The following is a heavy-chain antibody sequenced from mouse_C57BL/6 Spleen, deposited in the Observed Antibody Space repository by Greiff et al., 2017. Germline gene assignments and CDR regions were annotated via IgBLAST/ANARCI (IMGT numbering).Heavy chain of an antibody. D-gene: IGHD1-1*01. Sequence: EVKLQESGPGLVKPSQSLSLTCSVTGYSITSGYYWNWIRQFPGNKLEWMGYISYDGSNNYNPSLKNRISITRDTSKNQFFLKLNSVTTEDTATYYCARGKLRPWYFDVWGTGTTVTVSS. CDR1: GYSITSGYY. CDR3: ARGKLRPWYFDV. J-gene: IGHJ1*03. CDR2: ISYDGSN. V-gene: IGHV3-6*01.